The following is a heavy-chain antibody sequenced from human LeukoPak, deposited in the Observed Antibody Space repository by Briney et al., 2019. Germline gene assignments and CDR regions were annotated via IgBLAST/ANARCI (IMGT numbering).Heavy chain of an antibody. CDR1: GGSISSYY. CDR3: ARVDNIAVDP. V-gene: IGHV4-59*01. D-gene: IGHD6-19*01. Sequence: PSETLSLTCTVSGGSISSYYWSWIRQPPGKGLKWIGYIYYSGSTSYSPSLRSRVTISVDTSKNQFSLKLSSVTAADTAVYYCARVDNIAVDPWGQGTLVTVSS. CDR2: IYYSGST. J-gene: IGHJ5*02.